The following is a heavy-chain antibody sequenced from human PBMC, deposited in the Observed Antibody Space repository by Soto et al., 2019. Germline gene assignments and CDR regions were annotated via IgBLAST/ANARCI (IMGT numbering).Heavy chain of an antibody. V-gene: IGHV1-69*01. Sequence: QVQLVQSGAEVQKPGSSVKVSCKASGGTFSSYAISWVRQAPGQGLEWMGGIIPIFGTANYAQKFQGRVTITADESTSTAYMELSSLRSEDTAVYYCARGTVNRQYGDYVYYYYGMDVWGQGTTVTVSS. CDR3: ARGTVNRQYGDYVYYYYGMDV. CDR2: IIPIFGTA. CDR1: GGTFSSYA. D-gene: IGHD4-17*01. J-gene: IGHJ6*02.